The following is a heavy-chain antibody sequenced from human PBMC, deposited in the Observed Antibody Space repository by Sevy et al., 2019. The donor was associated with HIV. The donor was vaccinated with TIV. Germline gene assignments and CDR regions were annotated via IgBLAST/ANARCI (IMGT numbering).Heavy chain of an antibody. J-gene: IGHJ4*02. CDR3: ARGEAVAGRESFDY. CDR1: GYTFTSYG. D-gene: IGHD6-19*01. Sequence: ASVKVSCKASGYTFTSYGISWVRQAPGQGLEWMGWISAYNGNANYAQKLQGRVTMTTDTSTSTAYMELRSLRSDDTAVYYCARGEAVAGRESFDYWGQGTLVTVSS. CDR2: ISAYNGNA. V-gene: IGHV1-18*01.